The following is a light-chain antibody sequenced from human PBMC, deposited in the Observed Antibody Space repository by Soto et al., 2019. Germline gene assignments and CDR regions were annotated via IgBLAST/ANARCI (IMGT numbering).Light chain of an antibody. CDR2: EVS. CDR3: RSYTSSNTQV. J-gene: IGLJ3*02. CDR1: SSDVGGYNY. V-gene: IGLV2-14*01. Sequence: QSVLTQPASVSGSPGQSITISCTGTSSDVGGYNYVSWYRHHPGKAPKLMIYEVSNRPSGVSKRFSGSKSGNTASLTISGLQAEDEADYYCRSYTSSNTQVFGGGTKLTVL.